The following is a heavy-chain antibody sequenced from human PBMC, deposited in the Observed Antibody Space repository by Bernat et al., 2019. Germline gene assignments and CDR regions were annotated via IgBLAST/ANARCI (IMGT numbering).Heavy chain of an antibody. D-gene: IGHD6-6*01. Sequence: EVQLVESGGGLVQPGGSLRLSCAASGFTFSSYWMHWVRQAPGKGLIWVSRINSDGSGASYADSVKGQFTISRDNAKNTLYLQMNSLRAEDTAVYYCAREYSTSSGPDYWGQGTLVTVSS. CDR2: INSDGSGA. CDR1: GFTFSSYW. CDR3: AREYSTSSGPDY. J-gene: IGHJ4*02. V-gene: IGHV3-74*01.